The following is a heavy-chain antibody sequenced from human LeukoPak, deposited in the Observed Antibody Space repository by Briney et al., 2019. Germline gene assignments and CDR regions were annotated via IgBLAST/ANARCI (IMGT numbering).Heavy chain of an antibody. V-gene: IGHV5-51*01. CDR1: GYSFTSYW. CDR2: VNPGDSDT. D-gene: IGHD5-12*01. J-gene: IGHJ3*01. CDR3: ARRGDDSSLVAFDV. Sequence: GESLKISCKGSGYSFTSYWIGWVRQMPGKGLEWMGNVNPGDSDTRYSPSFQGQVTISADTSITTAYLQWSSLKASDNGMYHCARRGDDSSLVAFDVWGQGTMVTVSS.